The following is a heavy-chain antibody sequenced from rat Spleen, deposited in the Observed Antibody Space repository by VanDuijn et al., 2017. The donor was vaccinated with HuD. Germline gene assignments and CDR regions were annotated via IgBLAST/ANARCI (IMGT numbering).Heavy chain of an antibody. V-gene: IGHV5-25*01. CDR1: GFTFSKFD. J-gene: IGHJ4*01. D-gene: IGHD1-5*01. CDR2: ISYDGGNT. Sequence: EVQLVESGGGLVQPGRSLKPSCAASGFTFSKFDMAWVRQAPTKGLEWVASISYDGGNTYYRDSVKGRFTISRDNARSTLYLQMDSLRSEDAATYYCARLRWDVMDAWGQGASVTVSS. CDR3: ARLRWDVMDA.